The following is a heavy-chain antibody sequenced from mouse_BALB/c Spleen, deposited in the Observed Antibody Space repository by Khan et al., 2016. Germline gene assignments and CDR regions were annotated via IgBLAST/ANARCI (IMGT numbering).Heavy chain of an antibody. CDR1: GYSFTSCYS. CDR3: TRARDYDDMDY. V-gene: IGHV3-1*02. J-gene: IGHJ4*01. Sequence: EVQLQESGPDLVKPSQSLSLTCTVSGYSFTSCYSWYGIQPPPGSLQEWMGNIPYSGATKYIPSLKGRIIISRDTSKNQFFLQLNPVTPEDTATYYCTRARDYDDMDYWGQGTSVTVSA. CDR2: IPYSGAT.